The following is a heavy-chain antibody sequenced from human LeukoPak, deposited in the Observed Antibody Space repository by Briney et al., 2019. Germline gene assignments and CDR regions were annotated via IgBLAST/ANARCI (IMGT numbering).Heavy chain of an antibody. V-gene: IGHV1-8*01. CDR1: VYTFTSYD. CDR3: ERHEAAFDY. J-gene: IGHJ4*02. D-gene: IGHD6-13*01. CDR2: MNPNSGNT. Sequence: GASVKVSCKASVYTFTSYDINWVRQATGQGLEWMGWMNPNSGNTGYAQKFQGSVTMTRNTSISKAYMELSSLRSEDTAVYYCERHEAAFDYWGQGTLVTVSS.